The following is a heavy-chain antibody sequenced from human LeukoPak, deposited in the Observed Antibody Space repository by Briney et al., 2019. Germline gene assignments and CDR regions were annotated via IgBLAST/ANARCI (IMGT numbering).Heavy chain of an antibody. CDR3: ARPYYYDSRIDP. Sequence: SEPLSLTCTVSGGSISSGDYYWSWIRQPPGKGLEWIAYMYYSGSTYYNPSLKSRVTMSADTSKNQLSLKLSSVTAADTAVYYCARPYYYDSRIDPWGQGILVTVYS. CDR2: MYYSGST. D-gene: IGHD3-22*01. V-gene: IGHV4-30-4*01. J-gene: IGHJ5*02. CDR1: GGSISSGDYY.